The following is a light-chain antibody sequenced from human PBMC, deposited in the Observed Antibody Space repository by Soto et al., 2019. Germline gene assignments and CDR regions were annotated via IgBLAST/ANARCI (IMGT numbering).Light chain of an antibody. V-gene: IGKV3-15*01. Sequence: EIVMTQSPATLSVSPWESATLSCRASQSISSNLAWYQRKPGQAPRLLIYAASTRATGIPARFSGSGSGTEFTLTISTLQSEDFAVYYCQQYNNWPRTFGQGTKVDIK. CDR2: AAS. J-gene: IGKJ1*01. CDR1: QSISSN. CDR3: QQYNNWPRT.